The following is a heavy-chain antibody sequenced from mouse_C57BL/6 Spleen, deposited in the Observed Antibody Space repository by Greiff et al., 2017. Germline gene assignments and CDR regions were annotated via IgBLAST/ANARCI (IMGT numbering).Heavy chain of an antibody. Sequence: QVQLQQPGTELVKPGASVKLSCKASGYTFTSYWMHWVKPRPGQGLEWIGNINPSNGGTNYNEKFKSKATLTVDKSSSTAYMQLSSLTSEDSAVYYCARTLITTVVAFDYWGQGTTLTVSS. CDR3: ARTLITTVVAFDY. V-gene: IGHV1-53*01. J-gene: IGHJ2*01. D-gene: IGHD1-1*01. CDR1: GYTFTSYW. CDR2: INPSNGGT.